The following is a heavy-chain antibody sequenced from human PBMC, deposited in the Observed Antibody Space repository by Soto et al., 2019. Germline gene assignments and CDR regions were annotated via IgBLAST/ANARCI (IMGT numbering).Heavy chain of an antibody. J-gene: IGHJ3*02. Sequence: SVKVSCKASGFTFTSSAMQWVRQARGQRLEWIGWIVVGSGNTNYAQKFQERVTITRDMSTSTAYMELSSLRSEDTAVYYCAARASSITIFGVVSRYGDAFDIWGQGTMVTVSS. D-gene: IGHD3-3*01. CDR1: GFTFTSSA. CDR3: AARASSITIFGVVSRYGDAFDI. V-gene: IGHV1-58*02. CDR2: IVVGSGNT.